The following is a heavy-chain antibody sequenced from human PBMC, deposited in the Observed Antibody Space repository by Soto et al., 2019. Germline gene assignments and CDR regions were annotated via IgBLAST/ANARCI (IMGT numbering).Heavy chain of an antibody. Sequence: SETLSLTCAVYGGSFSGYYWSWIRQPPGKGLEWIGEINHSGSTNYNPSLKSRVTTSVDTSKNQFSLKLSSVTAADTAVYYCAGRGPDRYYYYYYGMGVWGQGTTVP. CDR2: INHSGST. J-gene: IGHJ6*02. V-gene: IGHV4-34*01. CDR3: AGRGPDRYYYYYYGMGV. CDR1: GGSFSGYY.